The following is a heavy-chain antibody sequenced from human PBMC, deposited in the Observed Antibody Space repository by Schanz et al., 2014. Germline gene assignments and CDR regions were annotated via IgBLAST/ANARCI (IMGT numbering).Heavy chain of an antibody. V-gene: IGHV1-8*02. D-gene: IGHD6-13*01. CDR3: ARDGEAAAGCDY. J-gene: IGHJ4*02. CDR2: MNPNSGNT. Sequence: QVQLVQSGAEVKKPRASVRLSCEASGYTFTSYDINWVRQAPGQGLEWMGWMNPNSGNTGYAQKFQGRVTMTRHTSISTAYMELSSLRSEDTAVYYCARDGEAAAGCDYWGQGTLVTVSS. CDR1: GYTFTSYD.